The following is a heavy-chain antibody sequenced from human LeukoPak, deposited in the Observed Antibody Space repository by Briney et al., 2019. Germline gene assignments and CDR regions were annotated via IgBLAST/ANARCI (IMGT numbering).Heavy chain of an antibody. V-gene: IGHV4-39*07. J-gene: IGHJ3*02. D-gene: IGHD1-7*01. CDR1: GGSISSSSYY. CDR3: ARDLGWNYLSNDAFDI. Sequence: SETLSLTCTVSGGSISSSSYYWGWIRQPPGKGLEWIGSIYYSGSTYYNPSLKSRVTISVDTSKNQFSLKLSSVTAADTAVYYCARDLGWNYLSNDAFDIWGQGTMVTVSS. CDR2: IYYSGST.